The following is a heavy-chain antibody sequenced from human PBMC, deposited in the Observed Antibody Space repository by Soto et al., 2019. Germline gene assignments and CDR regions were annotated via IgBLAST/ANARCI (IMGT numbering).Heavy chain of an antibody. Sequence: EGSLRLSCAASGFTFSSAWMSWVRQAPGKGLEWVGRIKSKTDGGTTDYAAPVKGRFTISRDDSKNTLYLQMNSLKTEDTAVYYCTTDLAPTDMVRSSYYYYGMDVWGQGTTVTVSS. V-gene: IGHV3-15*01. CDR1: GFTFSSAW. D-gene: IGHD5-18*01. CDR2: IKSKTDGGTT. J-gene: IGHJ6*02. CDR3: TTDLAPTDMVRSSYYYYGMDV.